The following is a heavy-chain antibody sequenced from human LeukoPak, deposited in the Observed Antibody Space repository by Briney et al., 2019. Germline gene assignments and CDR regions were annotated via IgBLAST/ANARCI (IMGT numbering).Heavy chain of an antibody. V-gene: IGHV4-39*07. CDR3: ARVPGGYYYYYYYMDV. D-gene: IGHD4-23*01. CDR1: GVSFSSYY. Sequence: SETLSLTCAVYGVSFSSYYWGWIRQPPGKGLEWIGSIYYSGSTYYNPSLKSRVTISVDTSKNQFSLKLSSVTAADTAVYYCARVPGGYYYYYYYMDVWGKGTTVTVSS. J-gene: IGHJ6*03. CDR2: IYYSGST.